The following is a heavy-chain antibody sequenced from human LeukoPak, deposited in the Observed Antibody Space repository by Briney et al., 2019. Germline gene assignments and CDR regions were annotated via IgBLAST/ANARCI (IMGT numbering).Heavy chain of an antibody. CDR1: GGTINNFA. V-gene: IGHV1-69*13. Sequence: SVKVSCKASGGTINNFAISWVRQAPGQGLEWMGGLSPVLATYAQKFQGRVTITADESTDTVYMELGSLTSEDTATYFCARDREISARPGGWFDPWGQGTLVTVSS. D-gene: IGHD6-6*01. CDR2: LSPVLA. J-gene: IGHJ5*02. CDR3: ARDREISARPGGWFDP.